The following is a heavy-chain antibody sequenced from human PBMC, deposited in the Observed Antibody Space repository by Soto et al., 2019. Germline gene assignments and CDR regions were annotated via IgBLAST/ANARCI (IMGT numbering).Heavy chain of an antibody. CDR2: ISRYGDIT. V-gene: IGHV3-23*01. D-gene: IGHD3-22*01. CDR1: GFTFNIYA. CDR3: AKDRYLDHDSRGYLFDN. J-gene: IGHJ4*02. Sequence: AGGSLRLSCAASGFTFNIYAMTWVRQAPGKGLEWVSAISRYGDITYYADSVEVRFSISRDNSKNTLYLQMNSLRAEDTAVYYCAKDRYLDHDSRGYLFDNWGQGTLVTISS.